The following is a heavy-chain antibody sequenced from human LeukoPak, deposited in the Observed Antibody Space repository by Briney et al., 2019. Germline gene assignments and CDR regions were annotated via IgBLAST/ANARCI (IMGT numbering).Heavy chain of an antibody. J-gene: IGHJ3*02. V-gene: IGHV4-59*01. CDR1: GGSMSSYY. CDR2: IYYSGTT. CDR3: ARDVSGVAGSAFDI. D-gene: IGHD6-19*01. Sequence: SETLSLTCTVSGGSMSSYYWSWIRQPPGKGLEWVGYIYYSGTTSYNPSLKSRVTISVDTSKNQFSLKLSSVTAADTAVYYCARDVSGVAGSAFDIWGRGTMVTVSS.